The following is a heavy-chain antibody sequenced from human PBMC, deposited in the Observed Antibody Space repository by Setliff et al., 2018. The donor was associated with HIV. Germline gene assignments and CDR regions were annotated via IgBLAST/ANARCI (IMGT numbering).Heavy chain of an antibody. CDR2: IQYDGSNK. Sequence: HPGGSLRLSCAASGFTFSSFGMHWVRQAPGKGLEWVSFIQYDGSNKYYAESVKGRFTISRDNSKNTLYLQMNSLRAEDTAVYYCAGESSIAVAEYFQHWGQGTLVTVSS. CDR3: AGESSIAVAEYFQH. J-gene: IGHJ1*01. D-gene: IGHD6-19*01. CDR1: GFTFSSFG. V-gene: IGHV3-30*02.